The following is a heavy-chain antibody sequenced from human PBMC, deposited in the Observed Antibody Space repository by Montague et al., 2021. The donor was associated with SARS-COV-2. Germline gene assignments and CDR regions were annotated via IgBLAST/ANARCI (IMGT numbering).Heavy chain of an antibody. V-gene: IGHV4-31*03. J-gene: IGHJ6*02. CDR1: GGSISSGGYY. CDR2: IYYSGST. Sequence: TLSLTCTVSGGSISSGGYYWSWIRQHPGKGLEWIGYIYYSGSTYYNPSLKSRVTISVDTSKNQFSLKLSSVTAADTAVYYCARVPFVAVAGTLLPYYYYYGMDVWGQGTTVTVSS. CDR3: ARVPFVAVAGTLLPYYYYYGMDV. D-gene: IGHD6-19*01.